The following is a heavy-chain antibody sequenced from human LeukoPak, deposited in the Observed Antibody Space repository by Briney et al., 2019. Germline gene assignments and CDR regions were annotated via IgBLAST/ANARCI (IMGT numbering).Heavy chain of an antibody. CDR3: ARKDRNDMDY. J-gene: IGHJ4*02. CDR2: INHSGST. V-gene: IGHV4-34*01. Sequence: SETLSLTCAVYGGSFSGYYWSWIRQPPGKGLEWIGEINHSGSTNYNPSLKSRVTISVDTSKNQFSLKLSSVTAADTAVYYCARKDRNDMDYWGQGTPVTVSS. CDR1: GGSFSGYY. D-gene: IGHD1-1*01.